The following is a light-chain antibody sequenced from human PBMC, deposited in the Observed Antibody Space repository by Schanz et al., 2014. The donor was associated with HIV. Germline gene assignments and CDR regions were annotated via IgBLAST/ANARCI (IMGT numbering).Light chain of an antibody. CDR1: SSNIGSNT. CDR2: DAY. Sequence: QSVLTQPPSASGTPGQRVTISCSGSSSNIGSNTVHWYQEFPGTAPKLLIYDAYLRPSGVPDRFSGSGSGTSASLAISGLRSEDEADYYCAGWDDSLNGVVFGGGTKLTVL. J-gene: IGLJ2*01. CDR3: AGWDDSLNGVV. V-gene: IGLV1-44*01.